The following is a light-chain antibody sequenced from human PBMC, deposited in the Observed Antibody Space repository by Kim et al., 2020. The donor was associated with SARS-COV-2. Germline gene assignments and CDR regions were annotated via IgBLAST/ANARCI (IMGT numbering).Light chain of an antibody. CDR3: AAWDDSQNGLV. Sequence: TTPCSASSSNTGINPVTWYQQLPGTAPNLLMYSNNQRTSGVPDRFSASKSGTSASLAISGLQSEDEAAYYCAAWDDSQNGLVFGGGTQLTVL. CDR1: SSNTGINP. V-gene: IGLV1-44*01. J-gene: IGLJ2*01. CDR2: SNN.